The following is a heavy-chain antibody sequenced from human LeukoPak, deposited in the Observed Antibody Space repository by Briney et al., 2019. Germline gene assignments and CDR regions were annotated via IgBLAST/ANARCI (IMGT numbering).Heavy chain of an antibody. D-gene: IGHD3-16*02. CDR1: GGTFSSYA. Sequence: AASVQVSCKASGGTFSSYAISWVRQAPGQGLEWMGGIIPIFGTANYAQKFQGRVTITADESTSTAYMELSSLRSEDTAVYYCARGYYDYVWGSYRPPDYWGQGTLVTVSS. V-gene: IGHV1-69*13. CDR3: ARGYYDYVWGSYRPPDY. CDR2: IIPIFGTA. J-gene: IGHJ4*02.